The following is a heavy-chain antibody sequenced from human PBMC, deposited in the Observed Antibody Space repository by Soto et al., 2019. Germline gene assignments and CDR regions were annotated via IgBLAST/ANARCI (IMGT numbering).Heavy chain of an antibody. CDR2: ISDTGAST. D-gene: IGHD6-19*01. J-gene: IGHJ4*02. V-gene: IGHV3-23*01. CDR1: GFTFKESA. CDR3: AKGRGSGWAWYFDN. Sequence: EVRLLEAGGGLKQPGVSLRLSCAASGFTFKESAMNWVRQAPGKGLEWVASISDTGASTWYAESVRVRISISRDNCKNTLYLQMNSLRGEDTSVYYCAKGRGSGWAWYFDNWVQGTLGTVSS.